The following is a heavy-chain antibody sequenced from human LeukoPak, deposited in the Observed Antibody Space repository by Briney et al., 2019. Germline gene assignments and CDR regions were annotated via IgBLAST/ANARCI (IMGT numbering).Heavy chain of an antibody. CDR1: GGSISSSSYY. Sequence: PSETLFLTCTVSGGSISSSSYYWGWIRQPPGKGLEWIGSIYYSGSTYYNPSLKSRVTISVDTSKNQFSLKLSSVTAADTAVYYCARLKDIYDSSGYYYFDYWGQGTLVTVSS. CDR3: ARLKDIYDSSGYYYFDY. V-gene: IGHV4-39*01. J-gene: IGHJ4*02. D-gene: IGHD3-22*01. CDR2: IYYSGST.